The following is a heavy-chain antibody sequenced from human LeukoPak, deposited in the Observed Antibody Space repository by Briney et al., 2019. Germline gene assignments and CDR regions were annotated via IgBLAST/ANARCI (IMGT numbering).Heavy chain of an antibody. CDR1: GFTFSSYS. V-gene: IGHV3-21*01. Sequence: GGSLRLSCAASGFTFSSYSMNWVRQAPGKGLEWVSSISSSSSYIYYADSVKGRFTISRDNAKNSLYPQMNSLRAEDTAVYYCARDSLGYCSGGSCYSGGLDYWGQGTLVTVSS. D-gene: IGHD2-15*01. J-gene: IGHJ4*02. CDR3: ARDSLGYCSGGSCYSGGLDY. CDR2: ISSSSSYI.